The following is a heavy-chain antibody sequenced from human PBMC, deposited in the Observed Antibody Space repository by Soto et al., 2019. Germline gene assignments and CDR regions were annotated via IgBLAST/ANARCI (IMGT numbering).Heavy chain of an antibody. D-gene: IGHD5-12*01. Sequence: PSETLSLTCTVSGGSISSYYWSWIRQPPGKGLEWIGYIYYSGSTNYNPSLKSRVTISVDTSKNQFSLKLSSVTAADTAVYYCASQSPIVATPLGDAFDIWGQGTVVTVSS. J-gene: IGHJ3*02. CDR2: IYYSGST. CDR1: GGSISSYY. CDR3: ASQSPIVATPLGDAFDI. V-gene: IGHV4-59*08.